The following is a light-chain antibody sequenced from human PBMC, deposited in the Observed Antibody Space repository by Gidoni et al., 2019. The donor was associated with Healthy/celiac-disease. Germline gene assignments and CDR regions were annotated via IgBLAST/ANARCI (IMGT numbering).Light chain of an antibody. J-gene: IGKJ4*01. CDR3: QQYGSSQLT. CDR1: QSVSSSY. CDR2: GAS. Sequence: EIVLTQSPGTLSLSPVERATLSCMASQSVSSSYLAWYQQKPGQAPRLLIYGASSRATGIPDRFSGSVSGSDFTLTISRLEPEDFAVYYCQQYGSSQLTFGGGTKVEIK. V-gene: IGKV3-20*01.